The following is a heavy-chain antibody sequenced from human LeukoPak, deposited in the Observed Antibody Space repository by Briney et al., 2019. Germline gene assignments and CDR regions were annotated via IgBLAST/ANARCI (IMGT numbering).Heavy chain of an antibody. V-gene: IGHV3-23*01. CDR3: AKDQDIVVVPAATFDY. CDR2: ISGSGGST. CDR1: GFSVSSRA. Sequence: GGSLRLSCAASGFSVSSRAMSWVRQAPGKGLEWVSAISGSGGSTYYADSVKGRFTISRDNSKNTLYLQMNSLRAEDTAVYYCAKDQDIVVVPAATFDYWGQGTLVTVSS. J-gene: IGHJ4*02. D-gene: IGHD2-2*01.